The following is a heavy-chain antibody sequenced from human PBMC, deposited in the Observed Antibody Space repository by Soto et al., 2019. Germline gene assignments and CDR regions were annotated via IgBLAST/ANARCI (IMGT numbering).Heavy chain of an antibody. CDR1: GGSISSYY. D-gene: IGHD6-19*01. CDR2: IYYSGST. V-gene: IGHV4-59*08. CDR3: ARRHAHSSGWYFDY. J-gene: IGHJ4*02. Sequence: SETLSLTCTVSGGSISSYYWSWIRQPPGKGLEWIGYIYYSGSTNYNPSIKSRVTISVDTSKNQFSLKLSSVTAADTAVYYCARRHAHSSGWYFDYWGQGTLVTVS.